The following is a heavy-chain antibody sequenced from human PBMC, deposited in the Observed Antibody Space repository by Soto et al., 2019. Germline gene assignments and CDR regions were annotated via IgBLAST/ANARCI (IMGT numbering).Heavy chain of an antibody. CDR2: INDSGNI. J-gene: IGHJ6*03. Sequence: QVQLQQWGAGLLKPSETLSLTCAVYGGSFSGYQWSWIRQTPGKGLEWIGEINDSGNINYNPSLKSRVTILLDTPKKQISLKLSSVPAADSAVYYCARGLILWFGELSRRGGYYYDVDVWGKGTTVTVSS. D-gene: IGHD3-10*01. CDR1: GGSFSGYQ. CDR3: ARGLILWFGELSRRGGYYYDVDV. V-gene: IGHV4-34*01.